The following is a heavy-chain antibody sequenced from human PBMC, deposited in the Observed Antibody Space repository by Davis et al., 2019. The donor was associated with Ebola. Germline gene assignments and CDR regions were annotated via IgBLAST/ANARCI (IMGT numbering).Heavy chain of an antibody. D-gene: IGHD2-2*02. CDR2: IYPGYSDT. V-gene: IGHV5-51*01. CDR3: ARLDNYQLLYGYMGV. J-gene: IGHJ6*03. Sequence: GESLKISCKGSGYSFTSYWIGWVRQMPGKGLEWMGIIYPGYSDTRYSPSFQGQVTISADKSISTAYLQWSSLKASDTAMYYCARLDNYQLLYGYMGVWGKGTTVTVSS. CDR1: GYSFTSYW.